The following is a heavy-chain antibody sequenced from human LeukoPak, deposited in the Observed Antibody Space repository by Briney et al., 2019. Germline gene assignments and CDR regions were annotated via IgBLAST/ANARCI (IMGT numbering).Heavy chain of an antibody. J-gene: IGHJ4*02. V-gene: IGHV3-74*01. Sequence: PGGSLRLSCAASGFTFSSYWMHWVRQAPGKGLVWVSRINSDGSSTIHADSVKGRFTISRDNAKNTLYLQMNSLRAEDTAVYYCARDYRAGAPDFLDSWGQGTLVIVSS. CDR2: INSDGSST. D-gene: IGHD1-14*01. CDR3: ARDYRAGAPDFLDS. CDR1: GFTFSSYW.